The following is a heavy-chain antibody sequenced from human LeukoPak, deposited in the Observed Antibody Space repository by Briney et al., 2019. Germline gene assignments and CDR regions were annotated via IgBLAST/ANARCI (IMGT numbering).Heavy chain of an antibody. J-gene: IGHJ6*03. Sequence: KTGGSLRLSCAASGFTVSSNYMSWVRQAPGKGLEWVSSISSSSSYIYYADSVKGRFTISRDNAKNSLYLQMNSLRAEDTAVYYCASRSSGYYPLYYYYMDVWGKGTTVTVSS. V-gene: IGHV3-21*01. CDR3: ASRSSGYYPLYYYYMDV. CDR1: GFTVSSNY. CDR2: ISSSSSYI. D-gene: IGHD3-22*01.